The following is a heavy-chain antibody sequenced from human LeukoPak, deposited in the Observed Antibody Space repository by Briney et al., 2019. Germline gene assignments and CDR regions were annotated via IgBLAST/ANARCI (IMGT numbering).Heavy chain of an antibody. Sequence: SVKVSCKASGGTFSSYAISWVRQAPGQGLEWMGGIIPIFGTANYAQKFQGRVTITADEPTSTAYMELSSLRSEDTAVYYCARDRGYYDSSGYYPLGYFQHWGQGTLVTVSS. J-gene: IGHJ1*01. V-gene: IGHV1-69*13. CDR1: GGTFSSYA. CDR3: ARDRGYYDSSGYYPLGYFQH. CDR2: IIPIFGTA. D-gene: IGHD3-22*01.